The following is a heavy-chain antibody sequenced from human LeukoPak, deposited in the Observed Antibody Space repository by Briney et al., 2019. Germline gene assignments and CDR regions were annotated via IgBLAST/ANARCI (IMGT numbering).Heavy chain of an antibody. CDR2: IYHSGST. Sequence: SETLSLTCAVSGGSISSGGYSWSWIRQPPGKGLEWIGYIYHSGSTYYNPSLKSRVTISVDRSKNQFSLKLSSVTAADTAVYYCARERGSGWGNWFDPWGQGTLVTVSS. D-gene: IGHD6-19*01. V-gene: IGHV4-30-2*01. CDR1: GGSISSGGYS. CDR3: ARERGSGWGNWFDP. J-gene: IGHJ5*02.